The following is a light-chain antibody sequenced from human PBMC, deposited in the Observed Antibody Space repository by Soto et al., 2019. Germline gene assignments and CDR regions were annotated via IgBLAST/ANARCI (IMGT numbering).Light chain of an antibody. Sequence: QSVLTQPPSVSAAPGQTVTISCSGSSSNIGNNYVSWYQQVPGTAPKLLIHDNDKRPSGIPDRFSGSKSGTSATLGITGLQNGDEADYYCGTWDNIRSAGVFGGGTKLTVL. CDR2: DND. J-gene: IGLJ2*01. CDR3: GTWDNIRSAGV. V-gene: IGLV1-51*01. CDR1: SSNIGNNY.